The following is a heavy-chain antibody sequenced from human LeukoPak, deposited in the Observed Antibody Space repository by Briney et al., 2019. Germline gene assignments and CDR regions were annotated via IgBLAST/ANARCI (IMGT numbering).Heavy chain of an antibody. D-gene: IGHD3-3*01. J-gene: IGHJ4*02. V-gene: IGHV1-18*01. Sequence: GASVKVSCKASGYTCTSFGITWVRQAPGQGLEWLGWISPYNGNTNYAQHLQDRVTLTTDTSTTTAYMELRSLRSDDTAVYYCARGWDPYDFWSGYQDYWGQGTLVTVSS. CDR3: ARGWDPYDFWSGYQDY. CDR1: GYTCTSFG. CDR2: ISPYNGNT.